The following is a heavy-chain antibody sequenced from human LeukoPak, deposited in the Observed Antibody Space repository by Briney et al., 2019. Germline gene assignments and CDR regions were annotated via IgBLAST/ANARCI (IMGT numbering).Heavy chain of an antibody. Sequence: PSETLSLTCAVYGGSLHGYYRSWIRQFPGKGLEWIGEGSDRGGTKYNPSLKSRVTISADTSKNQFSLNLNSVTAADTAVYYCAKNGQSGFSFDPWGQGTLVTVSS. CDR3: AKNGQSGFSFDP. D-gene: IGHD1-26*01. CDR1: GGSLHGYY. CDR2: GSDRGGT. J-gene: IGHJ5*02. V-gene: IGHV4-34*01.